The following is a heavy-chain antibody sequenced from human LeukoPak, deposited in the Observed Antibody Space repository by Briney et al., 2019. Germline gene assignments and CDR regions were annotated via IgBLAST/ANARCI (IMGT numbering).Heavy chain of an antibody. CDR3: ARAGYSSRKGTYYYYYYMDV. D-gene: IGHD6-13*01. V-gene: IGHV3-23*01. Sequence: GGSLRLSCAASGLTINYYGMSWVRQAPRKGLEWVSAISGSGDDTYYADSVKGRFTISRENSNNTLFLQMNSLRAEDTAVYYCARAGYSSRKGTYYYYYYMDVWGKGTTVTIS. J-gene: IGHJ6*03. CDR2: ISGSGDDT. CDR1: GLTINYYG.